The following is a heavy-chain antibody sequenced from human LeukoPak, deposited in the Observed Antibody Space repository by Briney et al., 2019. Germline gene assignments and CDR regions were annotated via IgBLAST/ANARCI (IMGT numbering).Heavy chain of an antibody. CDR2: IWNDGSQK. CDR1: GFTFSSYG. V-gene: IGHV3-33*01. J-gene: IGHJ4*02. CDR3: ARDKGPYYFDQ. Sequence: GGSLRLSCVASGFTFSSYGMHWVRQAPGKGLEWVAVIWNDGSQKYYADSVKVRFTISRDNSKNTLYLQMNSLRAEDTAVYYCARDKGPYYFDQWGQGTLLTVSS.